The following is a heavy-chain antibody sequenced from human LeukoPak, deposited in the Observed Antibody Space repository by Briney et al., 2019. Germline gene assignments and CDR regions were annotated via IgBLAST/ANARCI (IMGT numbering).Heavy chain of an antibody. D-gene: IGHD2-21*01. V-gene: IGHV3-53*01. Sequence: GGSLRLTCAASGFTVRTHSMSWVRQAPGKGLEWVSVIYGGGSTYYADSVNGRFTISRDSSKNTLFLQMNSLRAEDTALYYCASAREYCGGAECYEYFQHWGQGTLVTVSS. CDR1: GFTVRTHS. CDR2: IYGGGST. J-gene: IGHJ1*01. CDR3: ASAREYCGGAECYEYFQH.